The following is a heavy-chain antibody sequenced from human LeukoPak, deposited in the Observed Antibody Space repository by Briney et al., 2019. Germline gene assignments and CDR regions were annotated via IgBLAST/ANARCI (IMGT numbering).Heavy chain of an antibody. CDR2: IYYSGST. CDR3: ASLGYCSGGSCYSEGVH. Sequence: PSETLSLTCTVSGGSISSGGYYWSWIRQHPGKGLEWIGYIYYSGSTYYNPSLKSRVTISVDTSKNQFSLKLSSVTAADTAVYYCASLGYCSGGSCYSEGVHWGQGTMVPVSS. V-gene: IGHV4-31*03. CDR1: GGSISSGGYY. D-gene: IGHD2-15*01. J-gene: IGHJ3*01.